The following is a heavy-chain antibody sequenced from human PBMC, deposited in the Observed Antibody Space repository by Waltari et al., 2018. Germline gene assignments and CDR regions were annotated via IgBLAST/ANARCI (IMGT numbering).Heavy chain of an antibody. CDR2: IRSEGRST. CDR1: GFTFSSYW. D-gene: IGHD6-19*01. CDR3: ARVGSVCYSFAY. V-gene: IGHV3-74*01. J-gene: IGHJ4*02. Sequence: EVQMVESGGGLVQPGGSLRLSCAASGFTFSSYWMHWVSQAQGKGRECGSRIRSEGRSTSYAESVKGRFAVSRDNAKNTLYLQMDGVGAEDTGVYYCARVGSVCYSFAYWGQGTLVSVSS.